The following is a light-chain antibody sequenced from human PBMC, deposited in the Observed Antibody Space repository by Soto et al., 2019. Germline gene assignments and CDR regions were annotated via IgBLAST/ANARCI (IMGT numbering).Light chain of an antibody. Sequence: QSALTQPASVSGSPGQSITISCTGTSSDVGGSYYVSWFQHHPGKAPKLIIWEASNRPSGVSNRFSGSKSDNTAYLTISGLQAEDEADYYCSSYSSSHSLVFGTGTKVTVL. J-gene: IGLJ1*01. V-gene: IGLV2-14*01. CDR2: EAS. CDR3: SSYSSSHSLV. CDR1: SSDVGGSYY.